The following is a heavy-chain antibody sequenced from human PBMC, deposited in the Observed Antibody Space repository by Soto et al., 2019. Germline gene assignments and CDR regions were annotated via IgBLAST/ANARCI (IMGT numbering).Heavy chain of an antibody. J-gene: IGHJ4*02. V-gene: IGHV1-3*01. CDR1: GYTFTSYA. Sequence: GASVKVSCKASGYTFTSYAMHWVRQAPGQRLEWMGWINAGNGNTKYSQKFQGRVTITRDTSASTAYMELSSLRSEDTAVYYCARDIDYVWGSYRYTFAYWGQGTLVTVSS. CDR3: ARDIDYVWGSYRYTFAY. CDR2: INAGNGNT. D-gene: IGHD3-16*02.